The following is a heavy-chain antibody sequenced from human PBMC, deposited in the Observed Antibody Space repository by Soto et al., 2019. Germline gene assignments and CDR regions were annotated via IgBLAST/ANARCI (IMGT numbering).Heavy chain of an antibody. CDR1: GFPFSSYV. V-gene: IGHV3-23*01. D-gene: IGHD3-16*01. J-gene: IGHJ3*02. CDR3: AKGGYYSLFDI. Sequence: GGSLRLSCVASGFPFSSYVMSWVRQTPGKGLEWVSGISGSGGRTYYADSVKGRFTISRDNSNNTLSLQMHILRVEDTAVYFCAKGGYYSLFDIWGQGTMVTVSS. CDR2: ISGSGGRT.